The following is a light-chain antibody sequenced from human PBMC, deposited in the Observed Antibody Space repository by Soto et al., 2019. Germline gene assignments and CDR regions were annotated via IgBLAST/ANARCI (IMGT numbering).Light chain of an antibody. Sequence: QAVVTQPPSVSAAPGQRVTISCSGSSSNIGGNSVSWYQQLPGTAPKLLIYDDDKRPSGIPDRFSGSKSGSSASLAVSGLRSEDEAVYYCAAWDDSLRAWVFGGGTTLTVL. CDR2: DDD. CDR3: AAWDDSLRAWV. V-gene: IGLV1-51*01. CDR1: SSNIGGNS. J-gene: IGLJ3*02.